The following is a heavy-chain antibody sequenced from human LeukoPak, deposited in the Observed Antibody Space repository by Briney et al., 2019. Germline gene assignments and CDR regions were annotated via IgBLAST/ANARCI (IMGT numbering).Heavy chain of an antibody. CDR3: ARGLRAYGFDS. D-gene: IGHD4-17*01. CDR1: EFTFSSYW. Sequence: AGGSLRLSCAASEFTFSSYWMHWVRQAPGKGLVWVSLINSDGSWTSYAGSVKGRFTISRDNAKNTLFLQMNSLRAEDTAVYYCARGLRAYGFDSWGQGTLVTVSS. J-gene: IGHJ4*02. CDR2: INSDGSWT. V-gene: IGHV3-74*01.